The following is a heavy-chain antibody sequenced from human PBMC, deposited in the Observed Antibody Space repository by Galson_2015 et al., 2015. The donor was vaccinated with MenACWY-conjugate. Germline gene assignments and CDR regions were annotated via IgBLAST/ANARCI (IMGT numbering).Heavy chain of an antibody. D-gene: IGHD3-3*01. CDR3: AKDMGDAIFGVVLFSY. V-gene: IGHV3-23*01. J-gene: IGHJ4*02. Sequence: SLRLSCAASGFTFSSYAMRWVRQAPGKGLELVSVISGSGSSTYYADSVKGRFTISRDNSKNTLYLQMNSLRAEDTAVYYCAKDMGDAIFGVVLFSYWGQGTLVTVSS. CDR2: ISGSGSST. CDR1: GFTFSSYA.